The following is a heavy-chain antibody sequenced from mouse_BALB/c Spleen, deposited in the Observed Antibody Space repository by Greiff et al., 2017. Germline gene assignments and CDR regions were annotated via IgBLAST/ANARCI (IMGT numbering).Heavy chain of an antibody. V-gene: IGHV5-17*02. CDR1: GFTFSSFG. D-gene: IGHD2-4*01. Sequence: EVQLQQSGGGLVQPGGSRKLSCAASGFTFSSFGMHWVRQAPEKGLEWVAYISSGSSTIYYADTVKGRFTISRDNPKNTLFLQMTSLRSEDTAMYYCARGEGLPYFDVWGAGTTVTVSS. CDR2: ISSGSSTI. J-gene: IGHJ1*01. CDR3: ARGEGLPYFDV.